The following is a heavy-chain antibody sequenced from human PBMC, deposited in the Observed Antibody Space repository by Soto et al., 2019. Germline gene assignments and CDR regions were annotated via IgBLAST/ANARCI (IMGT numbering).Heavy chain of an antibody. CDR1: GGSFSGYY. CDR2: INHSGST. Sequence: SETLSLTCAVYGGSFSGYYWSWIRQPPGKGLEWIGEINHSGSTNYNPSLKSRVTISVDTSKNQFSLKLSSVTAADTAVYYCASQDCSGGSCYRYYYYYYGMDVWGQGTTVTVSS. V-gene: IGHV4-34*01. J-gene: IGHJ6*02. CDR3: ASQDCSGGSCYRYYYYYYGMDV. D-gene: IGHD2-15*01.